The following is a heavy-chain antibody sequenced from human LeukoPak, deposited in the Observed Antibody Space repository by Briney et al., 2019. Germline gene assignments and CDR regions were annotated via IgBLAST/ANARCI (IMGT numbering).Heavy chain of an antibody. J-gene: IGHJ4*02. CDR2: INPNSGGT. Sequence: ASVKVSCKASGYTFTGYYMHWVRQAPGQGLEWMGWINPNSGGTNYAQKFQGRVTMTRDTSISTAYMELSRLRSDDTAVYYCARERAEESQDFDYWAREPWSPSPQ. CDR1: GYTFTGYY. V-gene: IGHV1-2*02. CDR3: ARERAEESQDFDY.